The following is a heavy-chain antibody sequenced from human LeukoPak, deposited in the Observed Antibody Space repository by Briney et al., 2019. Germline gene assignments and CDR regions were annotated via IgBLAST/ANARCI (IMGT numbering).Heavy chain of an antibody. CDR1: GGSISSGGYY. Sequence: SQTLSLTCTVSGGSISSGGYYWNWIRQHPGKGLEWIGYIYYSGSTSYSPSLKSRLTISIDTSKNQFSLKLSSVTAADTAVYYCARERLDYYSSSGFYGGNYDYWGQGTLVTVSS. J-gene: IGHJ4*02. V-gene: IGHV4-31*03. D-gene: IGHD3-22*01. CDR2: IYYSGST. CDR3: ARERLDYYSSSGFYGGNYDY.